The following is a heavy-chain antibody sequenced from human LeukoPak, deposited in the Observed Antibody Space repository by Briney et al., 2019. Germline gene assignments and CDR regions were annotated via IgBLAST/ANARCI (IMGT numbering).Heavy chain of an antibody. V-gene: IGHV1-18*01. CDR2: ISAYNGNT. CDR3: ARTSAMWSGLGPFEY. J-gene: IGHJ4*02. Sequence: ASVKVSCKASGYTFSSYGIIWVRQAPGQGLEWMGWISAYNGNTNYAQKVQGRVTMTTDTSTSTAYMELTSLRSDDTAVYYCARTSAMWSGLGPFEYWGQGTLITVSS. CDR1: GYTFSSYG. D-gene: IGHD3-3*01.